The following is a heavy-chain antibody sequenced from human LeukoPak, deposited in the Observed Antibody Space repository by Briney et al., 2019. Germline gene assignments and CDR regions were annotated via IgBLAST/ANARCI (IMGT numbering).Heavy chain of an antibody. Sequence: PGGSLRLSCAASGFTFSSYGMHWVRQAPGKGLEWVAVISYDGSNKYYADSVKGRFTISRDNSKNTLYLQMNSLRAEDTAVYYCAKEVLWFGELSDLLDYWGQGTLVTVSS. CDR2: ISYDGSNK. V-gene: IGHV3-30*18. J-gene: IGHJ4*02. D-gene: IGHD3-10*01. CDR3: AKEVLWFGELSDLLDY. CDR1: GFTFSSYG.